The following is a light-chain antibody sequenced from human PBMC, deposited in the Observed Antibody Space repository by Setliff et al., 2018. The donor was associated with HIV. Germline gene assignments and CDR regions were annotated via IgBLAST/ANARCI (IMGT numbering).Light chain of an antibody. V-gene: IGLV2-8*01. CDR3: SSYTSSNTFV. CDR2: EVS. J-gene: IGLJ1*01. Sequence: QSALTQPPSASGSPGQSVTISCTGTSSDVGGYNFVSWYQQHPVKAPKLIIYEVSKRPSGVADRFSGSKSGNTASLTVSGLQAEDEADYHCSSYTSSNTFVFGPGTKVTVL. CDR1: SSDVGGYNF.